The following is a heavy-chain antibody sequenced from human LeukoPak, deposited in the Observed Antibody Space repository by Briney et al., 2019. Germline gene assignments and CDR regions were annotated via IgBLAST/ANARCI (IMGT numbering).Heavy chain of an antibody. CDR1: GDSFRNSW. J-gene: IGHJ6*02. Sequence: GESLKISCQWSGDSFRNSWIGWVLQMTGKGPDWVGVIYPGDSETRYSPSFQGQVTISVDRSLSAAYLQWSSLKASDSAMYYCGTWGMNGYFGMDVWGQGTPVIVSS. CDR3: GTWGMNGYFGMDV. V-gene: IGHV5-51*01. CDR2: IYPGDSET. D-gene: IGHD2-8*01.